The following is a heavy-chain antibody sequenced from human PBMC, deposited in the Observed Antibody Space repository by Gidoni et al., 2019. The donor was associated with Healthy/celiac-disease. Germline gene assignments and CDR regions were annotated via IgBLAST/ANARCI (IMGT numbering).Heavy chain of an antibody. Sequence: EVQLLESGGGLVQPGGSRRLYWLASGFPFSSYAMSWVRQAPGKGLEWVSAISGSGGSTYYADSVKGRFTISRDNSKNTLYLQMNSLRAEDTAVYYCAKNKQQLAKYNWFDPWGQGTLVTVSS. CDR3: AKNKQQLAKYNWFDP. CDR2: ISGSGGST. V-gene: IGHV3-23*01. J-gene: IGHJ5*02. D-gene: IGHD6-13*01. CDR1: GFPFSSYA.